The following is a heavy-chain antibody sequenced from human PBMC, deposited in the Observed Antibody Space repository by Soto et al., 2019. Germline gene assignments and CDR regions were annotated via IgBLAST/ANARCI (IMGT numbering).Heavy chain of an antibody. CDR1: GFTFSSYS. D-gene: IGHD6-19*01. CDR2: ISSSSSYI. CDR3: ARDSPDSSGHDY. J-gene: IGHJ4*02. Sequence: PGVSLRLSCAASGFTFSSYSMNWVRQAPGKGLEWVSSISSSSSYIYYADSVKGRFTISRDNAKNSLYLQMNSLRAEDTAVYYCARDSPDSSGHDYWGQGTLVTVSS. V-gene: IGHV3-21*01.